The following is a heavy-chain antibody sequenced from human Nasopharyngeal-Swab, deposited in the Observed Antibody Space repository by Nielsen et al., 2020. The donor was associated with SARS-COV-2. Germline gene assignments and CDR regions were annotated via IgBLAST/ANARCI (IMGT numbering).Heavy chain of an antibody. V-gene: IGHV3-74*01. Sequence: GESLKISCAVSGFTFSNYWIHWVRQAPGKGPVWVSRINSDGSRTGYADSVKGRFTISRDNAKNTLYLQMNSLRAEDTAVYYCARDFDKTGDWGQGTLVTVSS. J-gene: IGHJ4*02. CDR3: ARDFDKTGD. CDR1: GFTFSNYW. CDR2: INSDGSRT. D-gene: IGHD7-27*01.